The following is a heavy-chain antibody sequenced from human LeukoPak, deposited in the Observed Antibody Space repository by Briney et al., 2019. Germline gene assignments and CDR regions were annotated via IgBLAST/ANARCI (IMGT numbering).Heavy chain of an antibody. Sequence: ASVKVSCKVSGYTLTELSMHWVRQAPGKGLEWMGGFDPEDGETIYAQKFQGRVTMTEDTSTDTAYMELSSLRSGDTAVYYCATVRYYYDSSGYYLDYWGQGTLVTVSS. V-gene: IGHV1-24*01. CDR3: ATVRYYYDSSGYYLDY. CDR1: GYTLTELS. J-gene: IGHJ4*02. CDR2: FDPEDGET. D-gene: IGHD3-22*01.